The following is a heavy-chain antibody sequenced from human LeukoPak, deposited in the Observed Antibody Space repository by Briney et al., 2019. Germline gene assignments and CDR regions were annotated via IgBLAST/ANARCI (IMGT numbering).Heavy chain of an antibody. CDR3: ARDGTYTDYDPDFDI. Sequence: GGSLRLSCAASGFTFSSYWLSWVRQAPGKGLEWVANIKQDGSEKYYVDSVKGRFTISRDNAKNSLYLQMNSLRAEDTAVFYCARDGTYTDYDPDFDIWGQGTLVTVSS. V-gene: IGHV3-7*04. D-gene: IGHD5-12*01. CDR1: GFTFSSYW. J-gene: IGHJ4*02. CDR2: IKQDGSEK.